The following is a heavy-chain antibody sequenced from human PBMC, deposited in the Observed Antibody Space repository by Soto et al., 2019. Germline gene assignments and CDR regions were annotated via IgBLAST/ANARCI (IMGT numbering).Heavy chain of an antibody. D-gene: IGHD1-1*01. CDR1: GFTFDDYG. Sequence: EVKLVESGGGLVQPGRSLRLSCAASGFTFDDYGMHWVRPAPGKGLEWVAGINWNSGIIVYADSVKGRLSISRDNAKNPLFLQLNSLRVEDTVLYFCARDREAGTRGYFDYWGQGTLLTVSS. CDR2: INWNSGII. J-gene: IGHJ4*02. V-gene: IGHV3-9*01. CDR3: ARDREAGTRGYFDY.